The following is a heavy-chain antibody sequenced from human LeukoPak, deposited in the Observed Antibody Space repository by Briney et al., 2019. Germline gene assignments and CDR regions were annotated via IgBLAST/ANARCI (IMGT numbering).Heavy chain of an antibody. D-gene: IGHD2-15*01. Sequence: ASVKVSCKASGYTFTSYGISWVRQAPGQGLEWMGWISAYNGNTNYAQKLQGRVTMTTDTSTSTAYMELRSLRSDDTAVYYCARELYCSGGSCYWGGRKAIDYWGQGTLVTVSS. CDR2: ISAYNGNT. J-gene: IGHJ4*02. V-gene: IGHV1-18*01. CDR3: ARELYCSGGSCYWGGRKAIDY. CDR1: GYTFTSYG.